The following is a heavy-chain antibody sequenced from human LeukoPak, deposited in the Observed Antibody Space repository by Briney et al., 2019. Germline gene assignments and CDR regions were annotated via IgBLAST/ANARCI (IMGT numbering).Heavy chain of an antibody. J-gene: IGHJ4*02. CDR1: GGSISNYY. CDR2: IYYSGNT. Sequence: PSETLSLTCTVSGGSISNYYWSWIRQPPGKELEWIGYIYYSGNTNYNPSLKSRVTISVDTSKNQFSLKLSSVTAADTAVYYCATTSGKSPVDHWGQGTLVTVSS. CDR3: ATTSGKSPVDH. V-gene: IGHV4-59*01. D-gene: IGHD6-6*01.